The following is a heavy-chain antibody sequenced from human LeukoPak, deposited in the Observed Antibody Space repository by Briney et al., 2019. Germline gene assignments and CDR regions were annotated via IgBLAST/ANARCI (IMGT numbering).Heavy chain of an antibody. Sequence: GGSLRLSCVASGFTFINYDMHWVRQATGKGLEWVSSIGPTGESYYPGSVKGRLTISRENARNSLHLQMNSLKVEDTAVYYCARVDYGDYGFDYWGQGTLVTVSS. V-gene: IGHV3-13*01. CDR3: ARVDYGDYGFDY. D-gene: IGHD4-17*01. CDR2: IGPTGES. CDR1: GFTFINYD. J-gene: IGHJ4*02.